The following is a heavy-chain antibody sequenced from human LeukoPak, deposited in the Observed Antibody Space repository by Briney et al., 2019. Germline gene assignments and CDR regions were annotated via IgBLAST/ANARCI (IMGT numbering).Heavy chain of an antibody. D-gene: IGHD6-19*01. CDR2: VYSSGGT. CDR3: ARDRGGWFGRWFDP. CDR1: GGSISSYY. J-gene: IGHJ5*02. V-gene: IGHV4-4*07. Sequence: SETLSLTCTVSGGSISSYYWSWVRQPPGKGLEWIGRVYSSGGTNYNPSLKSRVIMSVDTSKNQFSLKVKSLTAADTAVYYCARDRGGWFGRWFDPWGQGTLVTVSS.